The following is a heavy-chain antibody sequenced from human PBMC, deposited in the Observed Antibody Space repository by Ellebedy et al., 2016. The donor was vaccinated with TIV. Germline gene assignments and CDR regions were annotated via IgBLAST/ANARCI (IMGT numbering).Heavy chain of an antibody. D-gene: IGHD3-10*01. CDR3: ARDDPSGWLDP. CDR1: GGSISSGGYS. J-gene: IGHJ5*02. CDR2: IYHSGST. Sequence: MPSETLSLTCAVSGGSISSGGYSWSWIRQPQGKGLEWIGYIYHSGSTNYNPSLKSRVTLSIDTSKNQFSLRLTSVTAADTAVYYCARDDPSGWLDPWGQGTLVTVSS. V-gene: IGHV4-30-2*01.